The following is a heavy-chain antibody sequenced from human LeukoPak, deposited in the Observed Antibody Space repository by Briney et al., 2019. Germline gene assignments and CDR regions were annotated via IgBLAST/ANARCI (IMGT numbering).Heavy chain of an antibody. J-gene: IGHJ4*02. CDR3: ASNPKRYSSSAGFDY. Sequence: SETLSLTCTVSGGSISSYYWSWIRQPAGKGLEWIGRIYTGGSTDYNPSLKSRVTMSVDTSKNQFSLKLSSVTAADTAVYYCASNPKRYSSSAGFDYWGQGTLVTVSS. V-gene: IGHV4-4*07. D-gene: IGHD6-6*01. CDR1: GGSISSYY. CDR2: IYTGGST.